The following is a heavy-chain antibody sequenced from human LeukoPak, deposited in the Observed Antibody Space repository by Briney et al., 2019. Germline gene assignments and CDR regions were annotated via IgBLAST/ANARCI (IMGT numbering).Heavy chain of an antibody. CDR2: ISYDGSNK. CDR1: GFTFSSYS. CDR3: ARDDPKDY. V-gene: IGHV3-30*03. J-gene: IGHJ4*02. Sequence: GGSLRLSCAASGFTFSSYSMNWVRQAPGKGLEWVAVISYDGSNKYYADSVKGRFTISRDNSKNTLYLQMNSLRAEDTAVYYCARDDPKDYWGQGTLVTVSS.